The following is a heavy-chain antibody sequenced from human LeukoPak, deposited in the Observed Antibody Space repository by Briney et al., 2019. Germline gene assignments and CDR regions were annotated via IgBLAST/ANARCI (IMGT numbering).Heavy chain of an antibody. D-gene: IGHD4-17*01. CDR2: IYRGDST. CDR1: GFTFSSYG. V-gene: IGHV3-53*01. J-gene: IGHJ6*04. CDR3: ARESLGSVDPRRYSTTVSQDV. Sequence: PGGSLRLSCAASGFTFSSYGMHWVRQAPGKGLEWVSVIYRGDSTYYADSVKGRFTISRDNSKNTLYLQMHGLRAEDTAVYYCARESLGSVDPRRYSTTVSQDVWGKGTTVTISS.